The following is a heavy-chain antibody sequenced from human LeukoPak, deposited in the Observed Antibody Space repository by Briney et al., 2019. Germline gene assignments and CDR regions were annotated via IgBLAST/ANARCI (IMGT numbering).Heavy chain of an antibody. CDR3: ARGKVHDY. CDR2: IKQDGSGE. V-gene: IGHV3-7*01. J-gene: IGHJ4*02. CDR1: GFTFSTYW. Sequence: GGSLRLSCAASGFTFSTYWMSWVRQAPGKGLEWVANIKQDGSGEFCVDSVKGRFTFSRDNAKKSLYLQMNSLRAEDTAVYYCARGKVHDYWGQGTLVTVPS.